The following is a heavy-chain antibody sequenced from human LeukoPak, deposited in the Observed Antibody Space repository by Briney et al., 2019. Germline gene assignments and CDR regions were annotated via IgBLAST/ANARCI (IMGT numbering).Heavy chain of an antibody. CDR1: GYTFTGYY. CDR2: INPNSGGT. V-gene: IGHV1-2*02. D-gene: IGHD5-12*01. J-gene: IGHJ4*02. Sequence: ASVKVSCKASGYTFTGYYMHWVRQAPGQGLEWMGWINPNSGGTNYAQKFQGRVTMTRDTSISTAYMELSRLRSDDTAVYYCARDYRGYSGFYLFDYWGQGTLVTVSS. CDR3: ARDYRGYSGFYLFDY.